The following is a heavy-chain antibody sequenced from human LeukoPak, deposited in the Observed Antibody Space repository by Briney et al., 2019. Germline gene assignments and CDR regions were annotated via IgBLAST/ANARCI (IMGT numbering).Heavy chain of an antibody. V-gene: IGHV3-21*01. D-gene: IGHD1-26*01. CDR2: ISSSSSYI. CDR1: GFTFSSYS. J-gene: IGHJ6*03. CDR3: ARVRSGSYSYYNYYYMDV. Sequence: SGGSLRLSCAASGFTFSSYSMNWVRQAPGKGLEWVSSISSSSSYIYYADSVKGRFTISRDNAKNSLYLQMNSLRAEDTAVYYCARVRSGSYSYYNYYYMDVWGKGTTVTVSS.